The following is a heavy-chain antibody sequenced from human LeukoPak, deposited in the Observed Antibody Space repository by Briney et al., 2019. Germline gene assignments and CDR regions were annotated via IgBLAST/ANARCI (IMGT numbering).Heavy chain of an antibody. J-gene: IGHJ4*02. V-gene: IGHV3-23*01. D-gene: IGHD5-24*01. CDR2: ISDSGGST. CDR3: AKHRDGYNSFDY. Sequence: GGSLRLSYAASAFTFSSYAMGWVRQAPGRGLEGASAISDSGGSTYYADSVKGRFTMSRDNSKNTLYLQMNSLRAEDTAVYYCAKHRDGYNSFDYWGQGTLVTVSS. CDR1: AFTFSSYA.